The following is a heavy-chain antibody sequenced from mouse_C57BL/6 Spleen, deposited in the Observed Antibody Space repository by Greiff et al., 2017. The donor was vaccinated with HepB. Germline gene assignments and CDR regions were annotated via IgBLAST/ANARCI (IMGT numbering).Heavy chain of an antibody. V-gene: IGHV1-81*01. CDR2: INPRSGIT. D-gene: IGHD4-1*01. J-gene: IGHJ4*01. CDR1: GYTFTSYG. CDR3: ARKKTGNALDY. Sequence: QVQLQQSGAELVRPGASVKLSCKASGYTFTSYGIRWVKQRTGQGLEWIGEINPRSGITYYNEKFKGKATLTADKSSSTAYMALRSLTSEDSAVYFGARKKTGNALDYWGQGTTVTVSS.